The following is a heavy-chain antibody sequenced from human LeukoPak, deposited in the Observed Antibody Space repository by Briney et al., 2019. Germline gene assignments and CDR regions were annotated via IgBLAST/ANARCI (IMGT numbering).Heavy chain of an antibody. CDR2: IYYSGST. Sequence: SETLSLTCTVSGGSISSYYWSWIRQPPGKELEWIWYIYYSGSTNYNPSLKSRVTISVDTSKNQFSLKLSSVTAADTAVYYCARETPRRGETRDGYRWGQGTLVTVSS. CDR1: GGSISSYY. D-gene: IGHD5-24*01. CDR3: ARETPRRGETRDGYR. J-gene: IGHJ4*02. V-gene: IGHV4-59*01.